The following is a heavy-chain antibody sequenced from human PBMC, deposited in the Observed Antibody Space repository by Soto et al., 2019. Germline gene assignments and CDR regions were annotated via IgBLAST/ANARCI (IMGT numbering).Heavy chain of an antibody. CDR2: IKSKTDGGTT. V-gene: IGHV3-15*01. CDR3: TTASDYDSSGYYWGLYFDY. D-gene: IGHD3-22*01. Sequence: PGGSLRLSCAASGFTFSNAWMSWVRQAPGKGLEWVGRIKSKTDGGTTDYAAPVKGRFTISRDDSKNTLYLQMNSLKTEDTAVYYCTTASDYDSSGYYWGLYFDYWGQGTLVTSPQ. CDR1: GFTFSNAW. J-gene: IGHJ4*02.